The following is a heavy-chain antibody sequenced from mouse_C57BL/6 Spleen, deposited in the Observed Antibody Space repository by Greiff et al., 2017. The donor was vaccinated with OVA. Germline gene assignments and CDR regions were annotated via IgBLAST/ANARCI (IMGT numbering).Heavy chain of an antibody. Sequence: VQVVESGAELVRPGTSVKVSCKASGYAFTNYLIEWVKQRPGQGLEWIGVINPGSGGTNYNEKFKGKATLTADKSSSTAYMQLSSLTSEDSAVYFCARDYDYDGAWFAYWGQGTLVTVSA. CDR3: ARDYDYDGAWFAY. V-gene: IGHV1-54*01. CDR1: GYAFTNYL. J-gene: IGHJ3*01. CDR2: INPGSGGT. D-gene: IGHD2-4*01.